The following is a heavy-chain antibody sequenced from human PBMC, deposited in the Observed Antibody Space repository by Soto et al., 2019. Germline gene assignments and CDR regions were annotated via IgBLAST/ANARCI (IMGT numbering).Heavy chain of an antibody. J-gene: IGHJ4*02. CDR2: IIPVFGST. V-gene: IGHV1-69*13. CDR1: GGLFSSYA. Sequence: SVKVSCKDSGGLFSSYAISWVRQAPGQGLEWMGGIIPVFGSTNYAQKFQDRLTITADESTNTAYMDLSSLKSEDTAIYYCARGGSGYVWFNEFWGQGTLVTVSS. CDR3: ARGGSGYVWFNEF. D-gene: IGHD3-22*01.